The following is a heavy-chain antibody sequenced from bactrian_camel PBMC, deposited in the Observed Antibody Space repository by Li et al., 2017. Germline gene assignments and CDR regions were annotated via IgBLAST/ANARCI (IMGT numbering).Heavy chain of an antibody. CDR2: IGGTIS. J-gene: IGHJ6*01. D-gene: IGHD4*01. CDR3: ASTPDYSDYVPFGY. CDR1: GYTFSACG. Sequence: DVQLVESGGASVQAGGSLKLSCAASGYTFSACGMAWYRQAPGKEREFVADIGGTISNYADFAKGRFTISEDYGQNTLYLQLNSLKPEDTAMYFCASTPDYSDYVPFGYWGQGNQVTVS. V-gene: IGHV3S59*01.